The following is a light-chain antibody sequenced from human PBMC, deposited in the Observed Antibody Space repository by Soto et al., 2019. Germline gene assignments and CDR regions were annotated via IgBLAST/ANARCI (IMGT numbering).Light chain of an antibody. J-gene: IGLJ2*01. CDR3: AAWDDSLNGVV. CDR1: SSNIGSNY. CDR2: SNN. Sequence: QSVLTQPPSASGTPGQRVTISCSGSSSNIGSNYVYWYQQLPGTAPKLLIYSNNQRPSGVPDRFSGSESGTSASLAISGLQSEDESDYYCAAWDDSLNGVVFGGGTKLTVL. V-gene: IGLV1-44*01.